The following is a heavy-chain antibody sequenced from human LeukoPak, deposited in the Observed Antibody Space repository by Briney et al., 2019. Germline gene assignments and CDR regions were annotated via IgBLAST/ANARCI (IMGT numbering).Heavy chain of an antibody. Sequence: ASVKVSCKASGYTFTSYYMHWVRQAPGQGLEWMGIINPSGGSTSYAQKFQGGVTMTRDTSTSTVYMELSSLRSEDTAVYYCARVSPVVTATGLGAFDIWGQGTMVTVSS. CDR1: GYTFTSYY. CDR2: INPSGGST. D-gene: IGHD2-21*02. J-gene: IGHJ3*02. V-gene: IGHV1-46*01. CDR3: ARVSPVVTATGLGAFDI.